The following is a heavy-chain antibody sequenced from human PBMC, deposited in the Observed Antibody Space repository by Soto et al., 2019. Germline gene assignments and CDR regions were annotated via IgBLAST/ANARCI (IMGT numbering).Heavy chain of an antibody. CDR1: GGSISSYY. CDR3: ARGAPVVNDY. CDR2: IYYSGST. V-gene: IGHV4-59*01. J-gene: IGHJ4*02. Sequence: SETLSLTCTVSGGSISSYYWSWIRQPPGKGLEWIGYIYYSGSTNYNPSLKSRVVMSVDTSKNQFSLKLSSVTAADTAVYYCARGAPVVNDYWGQGTLVTVSS. D-gene: IGHD3-22*01.